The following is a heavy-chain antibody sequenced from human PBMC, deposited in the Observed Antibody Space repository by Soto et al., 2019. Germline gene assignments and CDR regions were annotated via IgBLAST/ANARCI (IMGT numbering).Heavy chain of an antibody. J-gene: IGHJ4*02. V-gene: IGHV3-23*01. CDR1: GFTFSSYA. CDR2: ISGSGGST. Sequence: ESVGGLVQPGGSLRLSCAASGFTFSSYAMSWVRQAPGKGLEWVSAISGSGGSTYYADSVKGRFTISRDNSKNTLYLQMNSLRAEDTAVYYCAKVVGRVMEPYYFDYWGQGTLVTVSS. CDR3: AKVVGRVMEPYYFDY. D-gene: IGHD1-26*01.